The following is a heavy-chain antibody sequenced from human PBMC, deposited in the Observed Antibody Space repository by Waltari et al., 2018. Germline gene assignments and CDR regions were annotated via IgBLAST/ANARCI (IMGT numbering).Heavy chain of an antibody. V-gene: IGHV3-23*03. Sequence: EVQLLESGGGLVQPGGSLRLSCAASGFTFSSYAMSWVRQAPGKGLEWVSVIYSGGDTYYADSVKGRFTISRDISKNTLYLQMNSLRAEDTAVYYCAKDRGGIAVDWGQGTLVTVSS. CDR1: GFTFSSYA. J-gene: IGHJ4*02. CDR3: AKDRGGIAVD. CDR2: IYSGGDT. D-gene: IGHD6-19*01.